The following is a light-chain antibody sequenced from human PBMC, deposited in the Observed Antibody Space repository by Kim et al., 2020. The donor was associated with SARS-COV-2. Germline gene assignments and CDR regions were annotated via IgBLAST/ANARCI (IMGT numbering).Light chain of an antibody. J-gene: IGKJ2*01. CDR2: KGS. V-gene: IGKV1-5*03. CDR3: QQYNSFLFT. Sequence: SASVGDRVTITCRASQSISSWLAWYQQKPGKAPKVLIYKGSSLESGVPSRFSGSGSGTEFTLTISSLQPDDFATYYCQQYNSFLFTFGQGTKLEI. CDR1: QSISSW.